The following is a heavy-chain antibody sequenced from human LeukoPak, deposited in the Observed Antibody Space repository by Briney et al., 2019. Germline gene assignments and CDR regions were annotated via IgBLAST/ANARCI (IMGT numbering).Heavy chain of an antibody. CDR1: GGSISSYY. D-gene: IGHD3-3*01. J-gene: IGHJ5*02. V-gene: IGHV4-4*07. CDR3: ARENYDIWSRTPINWFDP. CDR2: IYTSGST. Sequence: SETLSLTCTVSGGSISSYYWSWIRQPAGKGLEWIGRIYTSGSTNYNPSLKSRVTMSVDTSKNQFSLKLSSVTAADTAVYYCARENYDIWSRTPINWFDPWGQGTLVTVSS.